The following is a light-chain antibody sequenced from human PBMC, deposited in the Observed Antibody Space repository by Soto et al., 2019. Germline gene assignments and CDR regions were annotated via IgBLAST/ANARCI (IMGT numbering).Light chain of an antibody. J-gene: IGKJ5*01. CDR3: QQYGSSIT. Sequence: EIVLTQSPGTLSLSPGERATLSCRASQSVSSSYLAWYQQKPGQAPRLLIYGASSRATGIPDRFSGSGSGTDFTLTIRSLEPADFAVYYCQQYGSSITFGQGTRLEIK. V-gene: IGKV3-20*01. CDR1: QSVSSSY. CDR2: GAS.